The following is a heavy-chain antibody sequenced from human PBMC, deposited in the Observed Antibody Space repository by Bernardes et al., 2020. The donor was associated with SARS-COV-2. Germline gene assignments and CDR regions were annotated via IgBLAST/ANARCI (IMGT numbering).Heavy chain of an antibody. CDR2: IDAGGPT. V-gene: IGHV3-13*01. J-gene: IGHJ4*02. CDR1: GSRFSNYD. D-gene: IGHD6-19*01. Sequence: GGSLRPSCAAFGSRFSNYDMPWVRQVTGKGLEWVSSIDAGGPTYYADSVRGRFTVSRDNAKNTVSLQMNNLRAADSAVYYCLREVDYRSSAFGFDYWCQGTLVTVS. CDR3: LREVDYRSSAFGFDY.